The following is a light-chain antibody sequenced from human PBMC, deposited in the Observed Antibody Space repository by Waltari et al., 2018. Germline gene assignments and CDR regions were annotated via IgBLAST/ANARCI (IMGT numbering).Light chain of an antibody. CDR3: QQANSFPFT. CDR2: GAS. J-gene: IGKJ3*01. CDR1: QDLHTW. Sequence: DIQMTQSPSSVSASVGDRVTITCRASQDLHTWLAWYQQTPGKAPKLLIQGASSLQSGVPSRFSGSGSGTDFTLTIISLQPEDVATYYCQQANSFPFTFGPGTKVDIK. V-gene: IGKV1-12*01.